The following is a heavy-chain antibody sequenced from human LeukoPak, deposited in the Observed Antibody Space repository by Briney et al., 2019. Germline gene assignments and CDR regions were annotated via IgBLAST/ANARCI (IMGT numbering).Heavy chain of an antibody. V-gene: IGHV3-23*01. J-gene: IGHJ4*02. CDR1: GFTFDSYA. CDR2: VTGTGGNT. D-gene: IGHD1-26*01. CDR3: ARARDRWELRGVFDY. Sequence: GGSLRLSCEGSGFTFDSYAMSWVRQSPGKGLEWVSAVTGTGGNTYHADSVKDRFTISRDNSKNTVYLQMNSLRAVDTAVYYCARARDRWELRGVFDYWGQGTLVTVSS.